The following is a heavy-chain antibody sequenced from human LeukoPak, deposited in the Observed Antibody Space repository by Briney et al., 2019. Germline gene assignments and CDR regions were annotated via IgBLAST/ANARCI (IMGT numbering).Heavy chain of an antibody. Sequence: TGGSLRLSCAASGFTFSSYSMNWVRQAPGKGLEWVSSISSSSSYIYYADSVKGRFTISRDNAKNSLYLQMNSLRAEDTAVYYCARVRGSGTYAPLDYWGQGTLDTVSS. J-gene: IGHJ4*02. CDR2: ISSSSSYI. D-gene: IGHD1-26*01. CDR1: GFTFSSYS. CDR3: ARVRGSGTYAPLDY. V-gene: IGHV3-21*01.